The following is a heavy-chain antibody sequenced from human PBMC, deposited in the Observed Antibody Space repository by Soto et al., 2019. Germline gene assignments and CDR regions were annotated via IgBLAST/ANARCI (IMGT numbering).Heavy chain of an antibody. CDR2: INHSGST. CDR3: ARFHSTVMDAFDV. D-gene: IGHD4-17*01. Sequence: PSETLSLTCAVYGGSFSGYYWSWIRQPPGKGLEWIGEINHSGSTNYNPSLKSRVTISVDTSKNQFSLKLSSVTAADTAVYYCARFHSTVMDAFDVWGQGTMVTVSS. CDR1: GGSFSGYY. J-gene: IGHJ3*01. V-gene: IGHV4-34*01.